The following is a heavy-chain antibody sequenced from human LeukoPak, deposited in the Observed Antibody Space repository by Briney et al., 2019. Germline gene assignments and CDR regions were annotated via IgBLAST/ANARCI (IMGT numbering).Heavy chain of an antibody. J-gene: IGHJ4*02. V-gene: IGHV1-18*01. CDR2: ISAYNGNT. CDR1: GYTFTSYG. Sequence: ASVKVSCKASGYTFTSYGISWVRQAPGQGLEWMGWISAYNGNTNYAQKLQGRVTMTTDTSTSTAYMELSSLRSEDTAVYYCASVPGYCSSTSCSQDYWGQGTLVTVSS. CDR3: ASVPGYCSSTSCSQDY. D-gene: IGHD2-2*01.